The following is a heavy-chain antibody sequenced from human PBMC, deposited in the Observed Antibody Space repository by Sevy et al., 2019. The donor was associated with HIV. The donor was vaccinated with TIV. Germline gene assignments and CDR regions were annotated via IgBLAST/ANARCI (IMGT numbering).Heavy chain of an antibody. CDR2: ISYSGRT. D-gene: IGHD1-26*01. V-gene: IGHV4-31*03. CDR1: GGSISSLNYY. Sequence: SETLSLTCTVSGGSISSLNYYWTWIRQHPGKGLEWIGYISYSGRTNYNPSLKSRLTISLDTSKNQFSLRLSPVTAAETALFYCARANAYLTSDAFDLWGQGTMVTVSS. CDR3: ARANAYLTSDAFDL. J-gene: IGHJ3*01.